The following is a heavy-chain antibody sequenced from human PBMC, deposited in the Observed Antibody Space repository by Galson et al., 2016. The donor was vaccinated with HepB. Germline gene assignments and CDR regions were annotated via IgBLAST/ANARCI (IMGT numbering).Heavy chain of an antibody. J-gene: IGHJ4*02. CDR1: GFTFSSYT. D-gene: IGHD2-2*01. V-gene: IGHV3-21*01. Sequence: SLRLSCAASGFTFSSYTMDWVRQAPGKGLEWVSSISSRSYIYYADSVKGRFTISRDNAKNSLYLQMNSLRAEDTAVYYCATGVGYCVSTNCYADYWGQGTRVTVSS. CDR2: ISSRSYI. CDR3: ATGVGYCVSTNCYADY.